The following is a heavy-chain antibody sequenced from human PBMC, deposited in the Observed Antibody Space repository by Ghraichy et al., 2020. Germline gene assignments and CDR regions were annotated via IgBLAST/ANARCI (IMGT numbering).Heavy chain of an antibody. CDR1: GFTFSSYA. Sequence: GESLNISCAASGFTFSSYAMSWVRQAPGKGLEWVSAISGSGGSTYYADSVKGRFTISRDNSKNTLYLQMNSLRAEDTAVYYCAKGPTICGGDCYSVSDYYYGMDVWGQGTTVTVSS. D-gene: IGHD2-21*02. CDR3: AKGPTICGGDCYSVSDYYYGMDV. J-gene: IGHJ6*02. V-gene: IGHV3-23*01. CDR2: ISGSGGST.